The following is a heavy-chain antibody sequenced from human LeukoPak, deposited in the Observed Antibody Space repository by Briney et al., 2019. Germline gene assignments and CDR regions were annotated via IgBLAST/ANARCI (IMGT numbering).Heavy chain of an antibody. CDR2: ISDSGGST. CDR3: ARMSSPMTTVTADAVDY. V-gene: IGHV3-23*01. CDR1: GFSFSSYA. Sequence: GGSLRLSCAASGFSFSSYAMSWVRQAPGKGLEWVSVISDSGGSTYYADSVKGRLTVSRGNSKNTLYLQMNSLRAEDTAVYYCARMSSPMTTVTADAVDYWGQGTLVTVSS. D-gene: IGHD4-17*01. J-gene: IGHJ4*02.